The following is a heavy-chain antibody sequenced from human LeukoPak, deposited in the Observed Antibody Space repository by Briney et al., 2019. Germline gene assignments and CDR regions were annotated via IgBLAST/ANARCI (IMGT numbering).Heavy chain of an antibody. CDR2: INPNSGGT. CDR3: ARVSSVRGVIPNYYFDY. D-gene: IGHD3-10*01. Sequence: ASVKVPCKASGYTFTGYYMHWVRQAPGQGLEWMGWINPNSGGTSYAQKFQGRVTMTRDTSISTAYMELSRLRSDDTAVYYCARVSSVRGVIPNYYFDYWGQGTLVTVSS. V-gene: IGHV1-2*02. J-gene: IGHJ4*02. CDR1: GYTFTGYY.